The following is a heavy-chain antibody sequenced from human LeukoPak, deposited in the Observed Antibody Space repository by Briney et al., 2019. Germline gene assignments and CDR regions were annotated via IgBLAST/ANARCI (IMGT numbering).Heavy chain of an antibody. Sequence: PAGSLRLSCEVSGFMFRTYWMDWVRQAPGRGLEWVANVNQDGSEKYYVDSVKGRFTISRDNTKNSLYLQMNSLRAEDTAVYYCSRALEVWGKGTTVTVSS. J-gene: IGHJ6*04. CDR3: SRALEV. CDR1: GFMFRTYW. V-gene: IGHV3-7*01. CDR2: VNQDGSEK.